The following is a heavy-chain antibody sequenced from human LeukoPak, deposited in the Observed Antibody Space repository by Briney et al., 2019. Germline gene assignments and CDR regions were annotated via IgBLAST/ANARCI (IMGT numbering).Heavy chain of an antibody. V-gene: IGHV1-69*04. D-gene: IGHD4-17*01. CDR3: AREGYGDFINDY. CDR2: IIPILGIA. CDR1: GGTFSSYA. Sequence: SVKVSCKASGGTFSSYAISWVRQAPGQGLEWMGRIIPILGIANYAQKFQGRVTITADKSTSTAYMELSSLRSEDTAVYYCAREGYGDFINDYWGQGTLVTVSS. J-gene: IGHJ4*02.